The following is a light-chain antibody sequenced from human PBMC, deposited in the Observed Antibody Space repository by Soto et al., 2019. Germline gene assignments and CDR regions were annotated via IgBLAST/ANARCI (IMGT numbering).Light chain of an antibody. J-gene: IGKJ5*01. V-gene: IGKV4-1*01. CDR2: WAS. CDR1: QSVLYSSYNKSY. CDR3: QQYYSTLIT. Sequence: DIALTQSPDSLALSLGERATMNCKSSQSVLYSSYNKSYLAWYQVKPGRPPKLLFSWASTRESGVPDRYSGSGSGTDFTLTISSLQAEDVAFYYCQQYYSTLITFGQGTRLEIK.